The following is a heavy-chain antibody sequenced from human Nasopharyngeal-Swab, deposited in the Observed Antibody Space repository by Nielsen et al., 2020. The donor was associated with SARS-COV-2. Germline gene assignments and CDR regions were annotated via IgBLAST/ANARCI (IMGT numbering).Heavy chain of an antibody. CDR2: IGTAGDP. J-gene: IGHJ3*02. Sequence: GESLKISCAASGFTFSSYDMYWVRQATGKGLEWVSAIGTAGDPYYPGSVKGRFTISRENAKNSLYLQMNSLRAGDTAVYYCARARSVAGTGDDAFDIWGQGTMVTVSS. CDR1: GFTFSSYD. CDR3: ARARSVAGTGDDAFDI. D-gene: IGHD6-19*01. V-gene: IGHV3-13*05.